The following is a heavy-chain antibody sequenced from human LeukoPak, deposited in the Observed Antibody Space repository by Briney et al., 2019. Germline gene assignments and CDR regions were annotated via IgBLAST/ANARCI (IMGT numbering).Heavy chain of an antibody. J-gene: IGHJ4*02. CDR3: AKQYSSSSGVFDY. Sequence: GGSLRLSCAASGFTFSSYAMSWVRQAPGKGLEWVSAISGSGGSAYYADSVKGRFTISRDNSKNTLYLQMNSLRAEDTAVYYCAKQYSSSSGVFDYWGQGTLVTVSS. CDR1: GFTFSSYA. D-gene: IGHD6-13*01. CDR2: ISGSGGSA. V-gene: IGHV3-23*01.